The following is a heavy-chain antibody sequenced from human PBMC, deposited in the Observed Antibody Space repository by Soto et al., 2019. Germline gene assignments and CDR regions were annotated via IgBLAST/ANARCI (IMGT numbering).Heavy chain of an antibody. D-gene: IGHD3-22*01. Sequence: HPGGSLRLSCAASGFTFSSYAMSWVRQAPGKGLEWVSAISGSGGSTYYADSVKGRFTISRDNSKNTLYLQMNSLRAEDTAVYYCAKDINQSWIVVVIPDAFDIWGQGTMVTVSS. CDR1: GFTFSSYA. CDR3: AKDINQSWIVVVIPDAFDI. CDR2: ISGSGGST. J-gene: IGHJ3*02. V-gene: IGHV3-23*01.